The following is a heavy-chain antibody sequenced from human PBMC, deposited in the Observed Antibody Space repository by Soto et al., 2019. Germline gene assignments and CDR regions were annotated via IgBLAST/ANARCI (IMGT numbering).Heavy chain of an antibody. V-gene: IGHV4-30-4*01. CDR2: IYYSGST. D-gene: IGHD6-6*01. CDR1: GGSISSGDYY. CDR3: ARQKIGYSSSSTRNFDY. J-gene: IGHJ4*02. Sequence: PSETLSLTCTVSGGSISSGDYYWSWIRQPPGKGLEWIGYIYYSGSTYYNPSLKSRVTISVDTSKNQFSLKLSSVTAADTAVYYCARQKIGYSSSSTRNFDYWGQGTLVTVSS.